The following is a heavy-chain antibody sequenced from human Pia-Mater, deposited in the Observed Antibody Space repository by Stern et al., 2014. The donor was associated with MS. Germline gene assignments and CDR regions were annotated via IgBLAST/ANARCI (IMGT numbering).Heavy chain of an antibody. D-gene: IGHD5-24*01. J-gene: IGHJ3*02. CDR3: ARDRREMARHLYI. Sequence: VQLGESGGGVVQPGRSLKLSCAASGFTFSSYGMHWVGQAPGKGLEWVGVIWYDGSNKYYADSVKGRFTISRDNSKNTLYLQMNSLRAEDTAVYYCARDRREMARHLYIWGQGTMVTVSS. CDR1: GFTFSSYG. CDR2: IWYDGSNK. V-gene: IGHV3-33*01.